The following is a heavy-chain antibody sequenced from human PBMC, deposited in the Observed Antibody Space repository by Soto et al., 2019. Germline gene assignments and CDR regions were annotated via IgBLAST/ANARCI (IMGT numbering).Heavy chain of an antibody. J-gene: IGHJ4*02. CDR1: GFTFSSYA. Sequence: GWSLRLSCAASGFTFSSYAMSWVRQAPGKGLEWVSAISGSGGSTYYADSVKGRFTISRDNSKNTLYLQMNSLRAEDTAVYYCAKDRSGSYPRGTFDYWGQGTLVTVSS. CDR2: ISGSGGST. V-gene: IGHV3-23*01. CDR3: AKDRSGSYPRGTFDY. D-gene: IGHD1-26*01.